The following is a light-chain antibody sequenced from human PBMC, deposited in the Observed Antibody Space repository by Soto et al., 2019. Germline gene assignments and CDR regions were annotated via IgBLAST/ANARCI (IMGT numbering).Light chain of an antibody. CDR2: DVT. J-gene: IGLJ2*01. Sequence: QSVLAQPASVSGSPGQSITISCTGTSRDVGAYAYLSWFQQHPGKAPKLIIYDVTYRPSGVSDRFSGSKSGNTASLTISGLQAEDEADYYCSSYTRSDTRIFGGGTKVTVL. CDR3: SSYTRSDTRI. CDR1: SRDVGAYAY. V-gene: IGLV2-14*03.